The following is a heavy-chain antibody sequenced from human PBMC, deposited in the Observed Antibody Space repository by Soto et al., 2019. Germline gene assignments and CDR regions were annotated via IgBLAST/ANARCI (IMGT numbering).Heavy chain of an antibody. CDR1: GFTFDDYG. CDR2: INWNGGST. Sequence: EVQLVESGGGVVRPGGSLRLSCAASGFTFDDYGMSWVRQAPGKGLEWVSGINWNGGSTGYADSVKGRFTISRDNAKNSLYLQMNSLRADDTALYHCARVKRSPYDYICGTYRAYWYFDLWGRGTLVTVSS. J-gene: IGHJ2*01. CDR3: ARVKRSPYDYICGTYRAYWYFDL. D-gene: IGHD3-16*02. V-gene: IGHV3-20*01.